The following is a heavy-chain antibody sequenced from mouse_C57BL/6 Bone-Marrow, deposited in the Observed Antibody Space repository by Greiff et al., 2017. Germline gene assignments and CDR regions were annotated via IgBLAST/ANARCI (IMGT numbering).Heavy chain of an antibody. CDR1: GYTFTDYN. Sequence: VQLQQSGPELVKPGASVKIPCKASGYTFTDYNMDWVKQSHGKSLEWIGDINPNNGGTIYNQKFKGKATLTVDKSSSTAYMELRSLTSEDSAVYFCARPYYGYLYAMDYWGQGTSVTVSS. D-gene: IGHD2-9*01. CDR2: INPNNGGT. CDR3: ARPYYGYLYAMDY. J-gene: IGHJ4*01. V-gene: IGHV1-18*01.